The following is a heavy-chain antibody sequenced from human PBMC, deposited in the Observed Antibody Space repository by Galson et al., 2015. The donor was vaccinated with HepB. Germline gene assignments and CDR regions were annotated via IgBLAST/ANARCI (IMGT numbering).Heavy chain of an antibody. D-gene: IGHD5-18*01. J-gene: IGHJ6*02. V-gene: IGHV3-33*08. CDR3: ARARGYSYGYGMDV. Sequence: SLRLSCAASGFTFSSYGMHWVRQAPGKGLEWVAVIWYDGSNKYYADSVKGRFTISRDNYKNTLYLQMNSLRAEDTAVYYCARARGYSYGYGMDVWGQGTTVTVSS. CDR2: IWYDGSNK. CDR1: GFTFSSYG.